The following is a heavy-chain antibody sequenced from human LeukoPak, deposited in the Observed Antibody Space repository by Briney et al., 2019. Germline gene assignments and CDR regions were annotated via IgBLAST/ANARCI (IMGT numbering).Heavy chain of an antibody. CDR3: AKTPTYYYDSSGVRAFDI. J-gene: IGHJ3*02. CDR2: ISGSGGST. Sequence: GGSLRLSCAASGFTLSSYAMSWVRQAPGKGLEWVSAISGSGGSTYYADSVKGRFTISRDNSKNTLYLQMNSLRAEDTAVYYCAKTPTYYYDSSGVRAFDIWGQGTMVTVSS. V-gene: IGHV3-23*01. D-gene: IGHD3-22*01. CDR1: GFTLSSYA.